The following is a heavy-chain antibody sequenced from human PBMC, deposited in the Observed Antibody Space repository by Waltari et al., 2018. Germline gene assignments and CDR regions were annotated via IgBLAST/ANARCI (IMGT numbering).Heavy chain of an antibody. CDR2: LNPSVGTA. J-gene: IGHJ2*01. V-gene: IGHV1-69*12. Sequence: QVQLVQSGAEVKKPGSSVKVSCKASGGTFSSYAISWVRQAPGQGLEWMGGLNPSVGTANYSQKFQGRVTITADESTSTAYMELSSLRSEDTAVYYCARDYCSGGSCFKPDWYFDLWGRGTLVTVSS. CDR1: GGTFSSYA. D-gene: IGHD2-15*01. CDR3: ARDYCSGGSCFKPDWYFDL.